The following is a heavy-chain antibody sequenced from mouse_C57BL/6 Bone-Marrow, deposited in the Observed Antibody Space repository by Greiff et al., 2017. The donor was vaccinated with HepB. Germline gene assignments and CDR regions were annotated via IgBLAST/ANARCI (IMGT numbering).Heavy chain of an antibody. CDR2: IYYSGTI. CDR3: ARELRGYAMDY. CDR1: GISITTGNYR. J-gene: IGHJ4*01. Sequence: DVKLVESGPGLVKPSQTVFLTCTVTGISITTGNYRWSWIRQFPGNKLEWIGYIYYSGTITYNPSLTSRTTITRDTPKNQFFLEMNSLTAEDTATYYCARELRGYAMDYWGQGTSVTVSS. D-gene: IGHD1-1*01. V-gene: IGHV3-5*01.